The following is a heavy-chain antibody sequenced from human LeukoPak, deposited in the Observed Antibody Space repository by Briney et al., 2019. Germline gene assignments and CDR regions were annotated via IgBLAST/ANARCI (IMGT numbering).Heavy chain of an antibody. V-gene: IGHV4-59*08. Sequence: SETLSLTCTVSGGSISSYYWSWIRQPPGKGLEGIGYIYYSGSTNYNPSLKSRVTISVDTSKNQFSLKLSSVTAADTAVYYCARGLNYGGSGYYFDSWGPGTLVTVSS. J-gene: IGHJ4*02. CDR3: ARGLNYGGSGYYFDS. CDR2: IYYSGST. CDR1: GGSISSYY. D-gene: IGHD3-22*01.